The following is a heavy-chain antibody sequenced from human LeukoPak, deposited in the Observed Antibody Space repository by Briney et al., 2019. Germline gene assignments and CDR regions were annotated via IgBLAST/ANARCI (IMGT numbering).Heavy chain of an antibody. CDR1: GFTFSNYG. Sequence: PGGSLRLSCAASGFTFSNYGMRWVRQAPGKGLEWVSGISGSGGRGGSTYYADSVKGRFTISRDNSKNTLYLQMNSLRGEDTAVYYCVKAGGLRFDPWGQGTLVTVSS. CDR2: ISGSGGRGGST. V-gene: IGHV3-23*01. CDR3: VKAGGLRFDP. J-gene: IGHJ5*02.